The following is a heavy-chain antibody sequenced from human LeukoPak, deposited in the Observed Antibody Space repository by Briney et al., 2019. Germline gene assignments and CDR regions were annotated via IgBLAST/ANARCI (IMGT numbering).Heavy chain of an antibody. CDR2: IYYSGST. V-gene: IGHV4-59*08. CDR3: ARVSYYYDSSGYPLDY. CDR1: GGSISSYY. D-gene: IGHD3-22*01. J-gene: IGHJ4*02. Sequence: SETLSLTCTVSGGSISSYYWSWIRQPPGKGLEWIGYIYYSGSTNYNPSLKSRVTISVDTSKNQFSLKLSSVTAADTAVYYCARVSYYYDSSGYPLDYWGQGTLVTVSS.